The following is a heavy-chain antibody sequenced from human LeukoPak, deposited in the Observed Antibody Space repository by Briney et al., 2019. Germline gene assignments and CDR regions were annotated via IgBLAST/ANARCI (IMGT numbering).Heavy chain of an antibody. V-gene: IGHV1-18*01. CDR3: ARGYCSSTSCRYYYYGMDV. CDR1: GGTFSSYA. Sequence: ASVKVSCKASGGTFSSYAISWVRQAPGQGLEWMGWISAYNGNTNYAQKLQGRVTMTTDTSTSTAYMELRSLRSDDTAVYYCARGYCSSTSCRYYYYGMDVWGKGTTVTVSS. J-gene: IGHJ6*04. CDR2: ISAYNGNT. D-gene: IGHD2-2*01.